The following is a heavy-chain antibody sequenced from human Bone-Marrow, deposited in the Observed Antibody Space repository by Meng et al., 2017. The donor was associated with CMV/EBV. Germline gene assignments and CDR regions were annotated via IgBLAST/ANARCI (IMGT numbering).Heavy chain of an antibody. CDR1: GYTFTSYY. CDR2: INPSGGST. V-gene: IGHV1-46*01. D-gene: IGHD3-22*01. Sequence: ASVKVSCKASGYTFTSYYMHWVRQAPGQGLEWMGIINPSGGSTSYAQKFQGRVTMTRDTSTSTVYMELSSLRSEDTAVYYCARITQTYYYDSSGYENAFDIWGQGKRVTVSS. CDR3: ARITQTYYYDSSGYENAFDI. J-gene: IGHJ3*02.